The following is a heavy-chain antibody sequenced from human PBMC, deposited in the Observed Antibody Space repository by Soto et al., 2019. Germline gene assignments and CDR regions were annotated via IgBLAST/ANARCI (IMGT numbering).Heavy chain of an antibody. CDR2: IYYSGST. V-gene: IGHV4-59*08. CDR1: GGSISSYY. J-gene: IGHJ5*02. D-gene: IGHD3-3*01. CDR3: ARQSDHYDFWSGPSDNWFDP. Sequence: SETLSLTCTVSGGSISSYYWSWIRQPPGKGLEWIGYIYYSGSTNYNPSLKGRVTISVDTSKNQFSLKLSSVTAADTAVYYCARQSDHYDFWSGPSDNWFDPWGQGTLVTVSS.